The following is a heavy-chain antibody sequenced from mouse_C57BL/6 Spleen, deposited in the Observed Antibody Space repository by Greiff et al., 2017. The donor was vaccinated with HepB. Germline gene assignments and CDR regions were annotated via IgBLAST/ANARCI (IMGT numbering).Heavy chain of an antibody. J-gene: IGHJ4*01. CDR1: GFTFSSYA. Sequence: EVKLVESGGGLVKPGGSLKLSCAASGFTFSSYAMSWVRQTPEKRLEWVATISDGGSYTYYPDNVKGRFTISRDNAKNNLYLQMSHLKSEDTAMYYCARDHPRSYGSSFYAMDYWGQGTSVTVSS. V-gene: IGHV5-4*01. CDR3: ARDHPRSYGSSFYAMDY. CDR2: ISDGGSYT. D-gene: IGHD1-1*01.